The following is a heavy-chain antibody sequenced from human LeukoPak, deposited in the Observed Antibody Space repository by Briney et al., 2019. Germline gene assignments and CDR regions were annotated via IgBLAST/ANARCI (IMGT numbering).Heavy chain of an antibody. J-gene: IGHJ4*02. CDR1: GVSISSADYY. CDR3: GRDCVSGIDY. V-gene: IGHV4-30-4*01. CDR2: SSYSGST. Sequence: SETLSLTCTVSGVSISSADYYWSWIRQPPGKGLEWIGYSSYSGSTSYNPSLNSRVTISVDTPKNQFSLRLSSVTAADTAVYYCGRDCVSGIDYWGQGTLVTVSS. D-gene: IGHD5/OR15-5a*01.